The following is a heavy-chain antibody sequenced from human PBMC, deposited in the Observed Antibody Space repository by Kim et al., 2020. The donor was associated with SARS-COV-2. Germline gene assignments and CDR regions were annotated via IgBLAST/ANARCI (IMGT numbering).Heavy chain of an antibody. Sequence: YPESVKGRFTIARDKSKNTLSLQINSLRAEDTAVYYCARGPGGGPSGYYDYWGQGTLVTVSS. V-gene: IGHV3-30*01. CDR3: ARGPGGGPSGYYDY. J-gene: IGHJ4*02. D-gene: IGHD3-22*01.